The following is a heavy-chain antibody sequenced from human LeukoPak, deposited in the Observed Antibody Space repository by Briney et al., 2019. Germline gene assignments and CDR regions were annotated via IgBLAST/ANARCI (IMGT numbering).Heavy chain of an antibody. CDR3: ARDRGYSGSYFTFDY. J-gene: IGHJ4*02. CDR2: IYSGGST. D-gene: IGHD1-26*01. CDR1: GFTVSSNY. V-gene: IGHV3-66*01. Sequence: GGSLRLSCAASGFTVSSNYMSWVRQAPGKGLEWVSVIYSGGSTYYADSVKGRFTISRDDSKNTLYLQMNSLRAEDTAVYYCARDRGYSGSYFTFDYWGQGTLVTVSS.